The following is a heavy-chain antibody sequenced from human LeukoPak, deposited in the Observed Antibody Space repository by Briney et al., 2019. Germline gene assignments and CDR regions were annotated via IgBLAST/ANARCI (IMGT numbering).Heavy chain of an antibody. CDR2: INHSGST. J-gene: IGHJ4*02. CDR3: ATSPRGYSYATRRAFDY. V-gene: IGHV4-34*01. CDR1: GGSFSGYY. D-gene: IGHD5-18*01. Sequence: SETLSLTCAVYGGSFSGYYWSWIRQPPGKGLEWIGEINHSGSTNYNPSLKSRVTISVDTSKNQFSLKLSSVTAADTAVYYCATSPRGYSYATRRAFDYWGQGTLVTVSS.